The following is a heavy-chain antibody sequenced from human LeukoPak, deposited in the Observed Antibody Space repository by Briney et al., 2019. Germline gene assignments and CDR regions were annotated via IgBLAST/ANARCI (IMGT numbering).Heavy chain of an antibody. CDR1: GGSISSYY. D-gene: IGHD2-15*01. Sequence: SETLSLTCTVSGGSISSYYWSWIRQPPGKRLEWIGHIYYSGSSNCNPSLKSRVTISVDTSKNQFSLKLSSVTAADTAVYYCARGRLGYCSSGSCPAWFDPWGQGTLVTVSS. V-gene: IGHV4-59*01. CDR2: IYYSGSS. J-gene: IGHJ5*02. CDR3: ARGRLGYCSSGSCPAWFDP.